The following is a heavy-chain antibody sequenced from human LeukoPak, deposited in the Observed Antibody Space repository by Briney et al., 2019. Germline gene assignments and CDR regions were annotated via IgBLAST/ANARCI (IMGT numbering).Heavy chain of an antibody. CDR3: ARDPHQYCSGGSCYYNWFDP. D-gene: IGHD2-15*01. CDR2: IYTSGST. J-gene: IGHJ5*02. V-gene: IGHV4-4*07. Sequence: PSETLSLTCTVSGGSISSYYWSWIRQPAAKGLEWIGRIYTSGSTNYNPSLKSRVTMSVDTSKNQFSLKLSSVTAADTAVYYCARDPHQYCSGGSCYYNWFDPWGQGTLVTVSS. CDR1: GGSISSYY.